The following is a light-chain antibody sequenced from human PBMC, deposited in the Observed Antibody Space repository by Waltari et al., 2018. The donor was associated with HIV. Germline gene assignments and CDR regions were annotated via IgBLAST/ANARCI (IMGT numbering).Light chain of an antibody. J-gene: IGLJ2*01. CDR3: CSYADTYFVV. CDR2: DVT. CDR1: SSDVGGYNY. Sequence: QSALTQPRSVSGSPGQSVTISCPGTSSDVGGYNYVSWYQHHPNKGPKRLIYDVTKRPSGVPARFPCSKSGNTASLTISGLQAEDEADYYCCSYADTYFVVFGGRTTLTVL. V-gene: IGLV2-11*01.